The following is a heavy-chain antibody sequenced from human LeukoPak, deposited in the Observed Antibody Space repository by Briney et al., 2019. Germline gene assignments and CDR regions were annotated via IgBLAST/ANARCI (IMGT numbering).Heavy chain of an antibody. V-gene: IGHV4-38-2*01. CDR2: IYHSGST. CDR1: GGSFSGYY. Sequence: PSETLSLTCAVYGGSFSGYYWGWIRQPPGKGLEWIGSIYHSGSTYYNPSLKSRVTISADTSKNQFSLKLSSVTAADTAVYYCADLGDYDSSGYRTDYWGQGTLVTVSS. CDR3: ADLGDYDSSGYRTDY. D-gene: IGHD3-22*01. J-gene: IGHJ4*02.